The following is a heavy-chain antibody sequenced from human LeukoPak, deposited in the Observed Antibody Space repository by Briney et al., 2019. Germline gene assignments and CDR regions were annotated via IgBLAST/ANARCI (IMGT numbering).Heavy chain of an antibody. D-gene: IGHD6-13*01. V-gene: IGHV4-31*03. CDR1: GGSISSGGYY. CDR2: IYYSGST. CDR3: ARRIAAAGTFDY. Sequence: PSQTLSLTCTVSGGSISSGGYYWSWIRQHPGKGLEWIGYIYYSGSTYYNPSLKSRVTISVDTSKNQFSLKLSSVTAADTAVYYCARRIAAAGTFDYWGQGTLLTVSS. J-gene: IGHJ4*02.